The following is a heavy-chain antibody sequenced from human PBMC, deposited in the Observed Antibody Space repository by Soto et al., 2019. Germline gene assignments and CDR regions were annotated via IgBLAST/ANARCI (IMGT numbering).Heavy chain of an antibody. D-gene: IGHD2-15*01. CDR3: ARVRVVVAATRRNWFDP. Sequence: ASVKVSCKASVYTFTSYGVSWVREAPGRWLEWMGWISAYNGNTNYAQKLQGRVTMTTDTSTSTAYMELRSLRSDDTAVYYCARVRVVVAATRRNWFDPWGQGTLVTVSS. CDR1: VYTFTSYG. CDR2: ISAYNGNT. V-gene: IGHV1-18*01. J-gene: IGHJ5*02.